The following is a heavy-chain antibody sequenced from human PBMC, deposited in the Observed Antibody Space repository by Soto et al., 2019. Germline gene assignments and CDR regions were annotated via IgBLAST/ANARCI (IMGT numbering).Heavy chain of an antibody. J-gene: IGHJ4*02. V-gene: IGHV3-66*01. CDR3: ARDVSSGWYYFDY. CDR2: ICSDGSK. CDR1: EFTVSSNY. D-gene: IGHD6-19*01. Sequence: PVWSLRLSCTASEFTVSSNYMSWVRQNPGKGPEWVSVICSDGSKYYADSVKVRFTISRDNSKNTLHLQMNSLRAEDTAVYFCARDVSSGWYYFDYWGQGTLVTVSS.